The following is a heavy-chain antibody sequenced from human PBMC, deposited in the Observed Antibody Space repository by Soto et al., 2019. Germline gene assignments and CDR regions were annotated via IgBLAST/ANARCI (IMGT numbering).Heavy chain of an antibody. CDR3: ARDTGAAVGIPSYYYYYGMDV. D-gene: IGHD6-13*01. V-gene: IGHV1-18*01. J-gene: IGHJ6*02. CDR1: GYTFTSYG. CDR2: ISAYNGNT. Sequence: ASVKVSCKASGYTFTSYGISWVRQAPGQGLEWMGWISAYNGNTNYAQKLQGRVTMTTDTSTSTAYMELRSLRSDDTAVYYCARDTGAAVGIPSYYYYYGMDVWGQGTTVTVSS.